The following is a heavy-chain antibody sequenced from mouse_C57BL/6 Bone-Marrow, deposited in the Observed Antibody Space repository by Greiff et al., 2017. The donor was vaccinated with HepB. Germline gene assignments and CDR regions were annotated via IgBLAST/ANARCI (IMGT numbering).Heavy chain of an antibody. CDR2: IYPGGGYT. Sequence: QVQLQQSGAELVRPGTSVKMSCKASGYTFTNYWIGWAKQRPGHGLEWIGDIYPGGGYTNYNEKFKGKATLTADKSSSTAYMQFSSLTSEDSAIYYCARLYTRYFDVWGTGTTVTVSS. J-gene: IGHJ1*03. CDR3: ARLYTRYFDV. V-gene: IGHV1-63*01. D-gene: IGHD2-12*01. CDR1: GYTFTNYW.